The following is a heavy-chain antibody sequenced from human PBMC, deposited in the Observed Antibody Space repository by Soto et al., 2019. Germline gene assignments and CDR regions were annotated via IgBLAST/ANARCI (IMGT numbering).Heavy chain of an antibody. J-gene: IGHJ4*02. Sequence: ASVKVSCKTSGGTFSNYALNWVRQAPGQGLEWMGGIIPIFNAPHYAQNFQDRLTITADESTGTAYMELSSLRSEDTAVYYCARVLGYCSSTSCYGEIDYWGQGTLVTVSS. D-gene: IGHD2-2*01. CDR3: ARVLGYCSSTSCYGEIDY. CDR2: IIPIFNAP. V-gene: IGHV1-69*13. CDR1: GGTFSNYA.